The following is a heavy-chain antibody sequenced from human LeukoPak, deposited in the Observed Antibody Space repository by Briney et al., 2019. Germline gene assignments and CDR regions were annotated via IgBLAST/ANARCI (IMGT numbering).Heavy chain of an antibody. J-gene: IGHJ6*02. CDR3: ARDGARLRGTSGMDV. CDR2: FYYSGHT. V-gene: IGHV4-59*11. CDR1: GDSMTNHY. D-gene: IGHD6-6*01. Sequence: SETLSLTCTVSGDSMTNHYWSWIRKPPGKGLGWIGFFYYSGHTDYNPSLKSRVTISVDMSKNQFSLKLSSVTAADTAVYYCARDGARLRGTSGMDVWGQGTTVTVSS.